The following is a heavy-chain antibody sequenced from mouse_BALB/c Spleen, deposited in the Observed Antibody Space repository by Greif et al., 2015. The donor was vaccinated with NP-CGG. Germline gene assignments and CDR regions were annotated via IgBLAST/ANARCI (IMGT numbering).Heavy chain of an antibody. CDR1: GFKINDTS. J-gene: IGHJ4*01. V-gene: IGHV14-3*02. D-gene: IGHD1-1*02. CDR3: ASYRTSGVPYYYAMDY. Sequence: VQLKQSGAELVKPGASVKMSCTGSGFKINDTSMHWVKQRHEQSLEWIGRINTENGNTKYNPKFKGKATITADTSSNTAYLQLSSLTSEDSAVYYCASYRTSGVPYYYAMDYWGQGTSVTVSS. CDR2: INTENGNT.